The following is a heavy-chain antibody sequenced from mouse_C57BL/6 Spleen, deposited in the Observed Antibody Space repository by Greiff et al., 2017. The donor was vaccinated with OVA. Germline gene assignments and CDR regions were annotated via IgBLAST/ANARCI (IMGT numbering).Heavy chain of an antibody. V-gene: IGHV3-1*01. CDR2: ISYSGST. J-gene: IGHJ2*01. CDR1: GYSITSGYD. D-gene: IGHD1-1*01. Sequence: EVKLQESGPGMVKPSQSLSLTCTVTGYSITSGYDWHWIRHFPGNNLEWMGYISYSGSTNYNQSLKSRISFTHDTSKNHFFLKLNSVTTEDTAIYYCARAYYGSSFDYWGQGTTLTVSS. CDR3: ARAYYGSSFDY.